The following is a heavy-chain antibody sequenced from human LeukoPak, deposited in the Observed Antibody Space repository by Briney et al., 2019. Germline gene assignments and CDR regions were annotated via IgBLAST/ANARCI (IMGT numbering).Heavy chain of an antibody. Sequence: PSETLSLTCTVSGGSISSGGYYWSWIRQHPGKGLEWIGYIYYSGSTYYNPSLKSRVTISVDTSKNQFSLKLSSVTAADTAVYYRARVCARDRAFIWGQGTMVTVSS. V-gene: IGHV4-31*03. D-gene: IGHD1-14*01. CDR3: ARVCARDRAFI. CDR1: GGSISSGGYY. J-gene: IGHJ3*02. CDR2: IYYSGST.